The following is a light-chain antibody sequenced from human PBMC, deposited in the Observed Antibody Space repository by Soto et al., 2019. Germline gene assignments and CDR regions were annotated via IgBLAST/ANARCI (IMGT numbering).Light chain of an antibody. V-gene: IGKV1-8*01. Sequence: AIRMTQSPSSLSASTGDRVTITCRASQDIRNYLAWYQQKQGRAPKLLIHSASTLQSGVPSRLSGSGSGTEFLLTISSLQSDDFAIYYCQQYSTYPYTFGQGTKLEIK. CDR1: QDIRNY. CDR3: QQYSTYPYT. CDR2: SAS. J-gene: IGKJ2*01.